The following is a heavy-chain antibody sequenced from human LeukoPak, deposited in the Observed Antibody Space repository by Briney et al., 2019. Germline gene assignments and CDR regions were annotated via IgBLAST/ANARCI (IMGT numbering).Heavy chain of an antibody. Sequence: PWGSLRLSCAASGFTFSSYGMHWVRQAPGKGLEWVAVISYDGSNKYYADSVKGRFTISRDNSKNTLYLQMNSLRAEDTAVYYCAKDSRYCSSTSCYSWFDPWGQGTLVTVSS. CDR2: ISYDGSNK. CDR1: GFTFSSYG. D-gene: IGHD2-2*02. CDR3: AKDSRYCSSTSCYSWFDP. V-gene: IGHV3-30*18. J-gene: IGHJ5*02.